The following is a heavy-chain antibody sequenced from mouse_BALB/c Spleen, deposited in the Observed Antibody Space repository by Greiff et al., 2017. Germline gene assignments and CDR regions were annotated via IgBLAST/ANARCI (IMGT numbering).Heavy chain of an antibody. CDR1: GYTFTSYV. Sequence: VQLKQSGPELVKPGASVKMSCKASGYTFTSYVMHWVKQQPGQGLEWIGYINPYNDGTKYNEKFKGKATLTSDKSSSTAYMELSSLTSEDSAVYYCARSPKGYAMDYWGQGTSVTVSS. CDR3: ARSPKGYAMDY. CDR2: INPYNDGT. J-gene: IGHJ4*01. V-gene: IGHV1-14*01.